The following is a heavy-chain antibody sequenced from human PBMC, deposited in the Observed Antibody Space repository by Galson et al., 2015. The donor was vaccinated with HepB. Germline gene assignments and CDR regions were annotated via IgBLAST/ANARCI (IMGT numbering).Heavy chain of an antibody. Sequence: SLRLSCAATGLAVSNNYISWVRQAPGKGLEWVAAFYADGRTYYADSVKGRFTISRDISQNAVFLQMNSLRADDTGLYYCATEQQSRGRLRFYFDNWGQGTLVTVST. V-gene: IGHV3-53*01. J-gene: IGHJ4*02. CDR2: FYADGRT. CDR1: GLAVSNNY. CDR3: ATEQQSRGRLRFYFDN. D-gene: IGHD1-1*01.